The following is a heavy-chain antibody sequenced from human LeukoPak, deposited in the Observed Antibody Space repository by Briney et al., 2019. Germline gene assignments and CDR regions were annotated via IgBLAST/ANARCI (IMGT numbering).Heavy chain of an antibody. D-gene: IGHD4-11*01. CDR1: GFTFSSYA. V-gene: IGHV3-30-3*01. CDR2: ISYDGSNK. CDR3: AKDRLQSAYYFDY. J-gene: IGHJ4*02. Sequence: GGSLRLSCAASGFTFSSYAMHWVRQAPGKGLEWVAVISYDGSNKYYADSVRGRFTISRDNSKNTLYLQMNSLRAEDTAVYYCAKDRLQSAYYFDYWGQGTLVTVSS.